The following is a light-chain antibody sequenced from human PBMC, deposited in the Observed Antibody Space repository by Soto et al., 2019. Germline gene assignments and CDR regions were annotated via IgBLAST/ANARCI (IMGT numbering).Light chain of an antibody. CDR3: QQADSFPLT. J-gene: IGKJ4*01. CDR1: QGISSR. Sequence: DIQMTQSPSSVSASVGDRVTITCRASQGISSRLAWYQQKPGKAPNLLIYAASRLQSWVPSRFSGTGSGTDFTLTISSLQPEDFAIYYCQQADSFPLTFGGGTKVEVK. V-gene: IGKV1-12*01. CDR2: AAS.